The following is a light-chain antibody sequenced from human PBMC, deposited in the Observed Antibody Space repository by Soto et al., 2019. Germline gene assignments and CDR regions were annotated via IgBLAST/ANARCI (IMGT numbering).Light chain of an antibody. CDR3: CSYGGRSTYV. J-gene: IGLJ1*01. CDR1: SSDVGSYNL. V-gene: IGLV2-23*01. Sequence: QSVLTQPASVSGSPGQSITIPCTGTSSDVGSYNLVSWFQQHPGKVPKLIIYEGTKRPSGVSDRFSGSKSANTASLTISGLQADDEADYYCCSYGGRSTYVFGTGTKVTVL. CDR2: EGT.